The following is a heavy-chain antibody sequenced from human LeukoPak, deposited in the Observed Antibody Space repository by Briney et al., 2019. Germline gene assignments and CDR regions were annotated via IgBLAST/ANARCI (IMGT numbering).Heavy chain of an antibody. CDR1: GFTVSSNY. J-gene: IGHJ4*02. D-gene: IGHD3-22*01. V-gene: IGHV3-66*04. CDR2: IYSGGST. CDR3: ATRPFSYYYDSSGYYYPY. Sequence: QPGGSLRLSCAAPGFTVSSNYMSWVRQAPGKGLEWVSVIYSGGSTYYADSVKGRFTISRDNSKNTLYLQMNSLRAEDTAVYYCATRPFSYYYDSSGYYYPYWGQGTLVTVSS.